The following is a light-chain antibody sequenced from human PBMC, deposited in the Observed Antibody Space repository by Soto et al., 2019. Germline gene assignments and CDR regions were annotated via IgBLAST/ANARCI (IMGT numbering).Light chain of an antibody. V-gene: IGKV1-5*01. CDR2: GGY. Sequence: DIQMTQSPSSLSAFVGDSVTVTCRASQSISSWLAWYQQKPGKAPKLLIYGGYTLQSGVPSRFSGSGSGTEFSLTITGLQPEDFVTYYCQYLNGAPTITFGQGTRLEIK. CDR3: QYLNGAPTIT. J-gene: IGKJ5*01. CDR1: QSISSW.